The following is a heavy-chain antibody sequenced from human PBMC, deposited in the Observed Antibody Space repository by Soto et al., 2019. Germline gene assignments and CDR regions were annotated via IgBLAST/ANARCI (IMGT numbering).Heavy chain of an antibody. CDR1: GFTFSSYG. CDR3: ARDDLVVPHRVIDY. Sequence: QVQLVESGGGVVQPGRSLRLSCAASGFTFSSYGMHWVRQAPGKGLEWVAVIWYDGSNKYYADSVKGRFTISRDNSKNTVYLQMNSLRAEDTAVYYCARDDLVVPHRVIDYWGQGTLVTVSS. J-gene: IGHJ4*02. CDR2: IWYDGSNK. D-gene: IGHD2-2*01. V-gene: IGHV3-33*01.